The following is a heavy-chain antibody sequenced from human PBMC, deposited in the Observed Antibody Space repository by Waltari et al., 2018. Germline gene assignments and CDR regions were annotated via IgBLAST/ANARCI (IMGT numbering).Heavy chain of an antibody. CDR3: ESTMVRGKGQPYYYGMDV. CDR1: GFTFSSYE. J-gene: IGHJ6*02. Sequence: EVQLVESGGGLVQPGGSLRLSCAASGFTFSSYEMNWVRQAPGKGLEWVSYISSSGSTIYYADSVKGRFTISRDNAKNSLYLQMNSLRAEDTAVYYCESTMVRGKGQPYYYGMDVWGQGTTVTVSS. D-gene: IGHD3-10*01. CDR2: ISSSGSTI. V-gene: IGHV3-48*03.